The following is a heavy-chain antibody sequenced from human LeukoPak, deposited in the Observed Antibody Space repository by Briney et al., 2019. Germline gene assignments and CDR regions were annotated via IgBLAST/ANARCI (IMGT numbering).Heavy chain of an antibody. Sequence: GGSLRLSCAASGFTFSSYAMHWVRQAPGKGLEYVSAISINGGTTYYANSVKGRFTISRDNSRNTLYLQMGSLRAEDMAVYYCAKGYSSSWYWYFDLWGRGTLVTVSS. D-gene: IGHD6-13*01. CDR1: GFTFSSYA. V-gene: IGHV3-64*01. CDR2: ISINGGTT. CDR3: AKGYSSSWYWYFDL. J-gene: IGHJ2*01.